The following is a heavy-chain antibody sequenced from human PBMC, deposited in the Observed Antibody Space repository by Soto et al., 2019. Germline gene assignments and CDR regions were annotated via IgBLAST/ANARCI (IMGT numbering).Heavy chain of an antibody. Sequence: VKLSCKTSGGTFSGYAISWARQAPGQGLEWMGGIIPIFCTANYAQNLQGRGTITADEATSTAYMELSSLRFEDTAVDYCARDAGDYFDTRYYYYYGMDVWGPGTAVTVSS. CDR2: IIPIFCTA. CDR3: ARDAGDYFDTRYYYYYGMDV. V-gene: IGHV1-69*13. CDR1: GGTFSGYA. D-gene: IGHD3-22*01. J-gene: IGHJ6*02.